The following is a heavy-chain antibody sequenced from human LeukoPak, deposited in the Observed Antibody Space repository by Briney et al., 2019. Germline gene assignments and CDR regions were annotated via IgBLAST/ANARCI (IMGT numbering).Heavy chain of an antibody. V-gene: IGHV1-46*01. CDR1: GYTFTTYY. CDR3: ARAYDFKYYFDY. J-gene: IGHJ4*02. Sequence: ASVKVSCKASGYTFTTYYIHWVRQAPGQGLEWMGIINPSGGSTSYAQQFQGRVTMTEDTSTSTVYMELNSLRSEDTAVYYCARAYDFKYYFDYWGQGTLVTVSS. CDR2: INPSGGST. D-gene: IGHD3-3*01.